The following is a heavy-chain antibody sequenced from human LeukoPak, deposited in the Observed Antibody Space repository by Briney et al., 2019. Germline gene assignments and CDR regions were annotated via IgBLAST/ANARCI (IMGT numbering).Heavy chain of an antibody. J-gene: IGHJ5*02. V-gene: IGHV4-4*07. Sequence: SETLSLTRTVSGGSISSYYWSWIRQPAGKGLEWIGRIYTSGSTNYNPSLKSRVTMSVDTSKNQFSLKLSSVTAADTTLYYCARGYVENWFDPWGQGTLVTVSS. D-gene: IGHD5-24*01. CDR1: GGSISSYY. CDR3: ARGYVENWFDP. CDR2: IYTSGST.